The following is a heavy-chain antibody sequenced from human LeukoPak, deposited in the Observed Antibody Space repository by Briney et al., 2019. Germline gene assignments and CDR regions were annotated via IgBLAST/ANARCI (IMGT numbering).Heavy chain of an antibody. CDR1: GRSISSGGYS. J-gene: IGHJ3*02. D-gene: IGHD7-27*01. V-gene: IGHV4-30-2*01. CDR3: ARAYTPGDPYAFDI. CDR2: IYHSGST. Sequence: SQTLSLTCAVTGRSISSGGYSWSWIRQPPGKGLEWIGYIYHSGSTYYNPSLKSRVTISVDRSKNQFSLKLSSVTAADTAVYYCARAYTPGDPYAFDIWAKGQWSPSLQ.